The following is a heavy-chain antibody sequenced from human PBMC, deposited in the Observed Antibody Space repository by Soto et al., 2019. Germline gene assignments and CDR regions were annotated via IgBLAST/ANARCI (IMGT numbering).Heavy chain of an antibody. CDR2: ISVSGGST. J-gene: IGHJ4*02. D-gene: IGHD3-3*01. CDR1: GFTVSSYA. Sequence: WGSRRLSCAASGFTVSSYAMSWVRQAPGKGLEWVSAISVSGGSTYYADSVKGRFTISGDNSKNTLYLQMNSLRAEDTAVYYCANGFRFWIRVVPRIDNWGQGTMVTVSS. CDR3: ANGFRFWIRVVPRIDN. V-gene: IGHV3-23*01.